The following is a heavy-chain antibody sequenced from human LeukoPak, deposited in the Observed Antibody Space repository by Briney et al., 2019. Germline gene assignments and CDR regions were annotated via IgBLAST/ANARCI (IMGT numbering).Heavy chain of an antibody. D-gene: IGHD3-10*01. CDR3: ARGMVLPYYYYMDV. J-gene: IGHJ6*03. CDR2: IIPIFGTT. CDR1: GGTFTTDV. V-gene: IGHV1-69*05. Sequence: GASVKVSCKAFGGTFTTDVISWVRQAPGQGLEWMGAIIPIFGTTNYAQKFQGRVTMTTDTSTSTAYMELRSLRSDDTAVYYCARGMVLPYYYYMDVWGKGTTVTVSS.